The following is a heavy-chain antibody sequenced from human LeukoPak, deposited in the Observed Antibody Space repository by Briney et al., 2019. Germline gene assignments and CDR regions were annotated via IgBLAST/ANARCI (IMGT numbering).Heavy chain of an antibody. Sequence: GGSLRLSCAASGFTASSYYMSWVRQAPGKGLESFAIIYSGGSTHYADSVKGRFTISRDNSKNTLYLQMNSLRAEDTAVYYCARGLNTYDSSGFYFFWGQGTLVTVSS. CDR1: GFTASSYY. V-gene: IGHV3-53*01. CDR2: IYSGGST. CDR3: ARGLNTYDSSGFYFF. J-gene: IGHJ4*02. D-gene: IGHD3-22*01.